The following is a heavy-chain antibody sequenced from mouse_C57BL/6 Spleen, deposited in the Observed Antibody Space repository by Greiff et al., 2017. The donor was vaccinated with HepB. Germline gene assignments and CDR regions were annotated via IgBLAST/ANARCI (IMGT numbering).Heavy chain of an antibody. J-gene: IGHJ3*01. CDR1: GYTFTDYE. D-gene: IGHD2-4*01. CDR3: TRRGDYDAAWFAY. Sequence: VQLQQSGAELVRPGASVTLSCKASGYTFTDYEMHWVKQTPVHGLEWIGAIDPETGGTAYNQKFKGKAILTADKSSRTAYMELRSLTSEDSAVYYCTRRGDYDAAWFAYWGQGTLVTVSA. CDR2: IDPETGGT. V-gene: IGHV1-15*01.